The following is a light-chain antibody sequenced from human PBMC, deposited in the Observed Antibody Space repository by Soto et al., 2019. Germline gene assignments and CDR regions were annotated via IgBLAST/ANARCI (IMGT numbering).Light chain of an antibody. CDR3: GSYAGSNNFV. Sequence: ALPHPPSASGSPGQSVTISCTGIISDFGGYNFVSWYQQHPGKAPKLMIYDATKRPSGVPDRFVGSKSGNTASLTVSGLQAEDEADYYCGSYAGSNNFVFGTGTKVTVL. V-gene: IGLV2-8*01. CDR2: DAT. J-gene: IGLJ1*01. CDR1: ISDFGGYNF.